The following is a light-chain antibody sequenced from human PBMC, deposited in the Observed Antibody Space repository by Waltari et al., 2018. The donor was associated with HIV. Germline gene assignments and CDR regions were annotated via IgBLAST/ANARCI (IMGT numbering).Light chain of an antibody. CDR1: KLGDKY. CDR3: QAWDSSTAWV. CDR2: QDS. J-gene: IGLJ3*02. Sequence: GDKLGDKYACWYQQKPGQSPVLVMYQDSKRPSGIPERFSGSNSVNTATLTISGTQAMDEAAYYCQAWDSSTAWVFGGGTKLTVL. V-gene: IGLV3-1*01.